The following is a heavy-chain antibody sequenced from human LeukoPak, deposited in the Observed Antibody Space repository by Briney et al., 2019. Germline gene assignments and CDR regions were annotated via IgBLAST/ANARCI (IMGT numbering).Heavy chain of an antibody. Sequence: SETLSLTCTVSGGSISSYYWSWIRQPPGKGLEWIGYIYYSGSTNYNPSLKSRVTISVDTSKNQFSLKLSSVTAADTAVYYCARGFCSSTSCYPGWFDPWGQGTLVTVSS. V-gene: IGHV4-59*12. J-gene: IGHJ5*02. CDR3: ARGFCSSTSCYPGWFDP. D-gene: IGHD2-2*01. CDR1: GGSISSYY. CDR2: IYYSGST.